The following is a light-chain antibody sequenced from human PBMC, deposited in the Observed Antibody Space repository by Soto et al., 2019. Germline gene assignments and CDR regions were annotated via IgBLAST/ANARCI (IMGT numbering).Light chain of an antibody. J-gene: IGKJ2*01. CDR1: QDVSIF. CDR2: DAS. Sequence: EILLAQSPATLSLSPGERATLSCKASQDVSIFLAWYQQKPCQAPRLPIHDASNRATGVPARFSGIGSGRDFTLTITSLEPEDGAVYYCQQGSTWLYTFGRGTKVEV. CDR3: QQGSTWLYT. V-gene: IGKV3-11*02.